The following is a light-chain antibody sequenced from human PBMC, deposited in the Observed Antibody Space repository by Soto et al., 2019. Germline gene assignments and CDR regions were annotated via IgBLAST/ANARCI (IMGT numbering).Light chain of an antibody. V-gene: IGKV3-20*01. Sequence: EFVLTQSPGTLSLSPGERATLSCRASQTVRNNYLAWYQQKPGQAPRLLIYDASSRATGIPDRFSGGGSGTEFTLTLSRLEPEGFAVYYCQQFSNYPLTFGGGTKVEIK. CDR2: DAS. J-gene: IGKJ4*01. CDR1: QTVRNNY. CDR3: QQFSNYPLT.